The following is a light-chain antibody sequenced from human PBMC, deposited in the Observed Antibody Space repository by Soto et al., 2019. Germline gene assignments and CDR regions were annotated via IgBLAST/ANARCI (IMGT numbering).Light chain of an antibody. CDR1: QSVRSN. Sequence: EIVMTQSPATLSVSPGERATVSCRASQSVRSNLAWYQQKPGQAPRFLVYGASTRATGIPDRFSGSGSGTEFTLTISSLESEDFAVYYCQQYNDWPPNYTFGQGTKLEIK. V-gene: IGKV3-15*01. J-gene: IGKJ2*01. CDR3: QQYNDWPPNYT. CDR2: GAS.